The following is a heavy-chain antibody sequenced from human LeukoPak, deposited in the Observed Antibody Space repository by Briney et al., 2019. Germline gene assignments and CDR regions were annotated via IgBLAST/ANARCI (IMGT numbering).Heavy chain of an antibody. J-gene: IGHJ4*02. CDR3: AKMWFGELSGLDY. Sequence: PGGSLRLSCVASGFSFSSYALSWVRQAPGKGLEWVSTTSGSSGTTYYADSVKGRFTISRDNSQNTVYLQMNSLRAEDTAVYYCAKMWFGELSGLDYWGQGTLVTVSS. CDR2: TSGSSGTT. CDR1: GFSFSSYA. D-gene: IGHD3-10*01. V-gene: IGHV3-23*01.